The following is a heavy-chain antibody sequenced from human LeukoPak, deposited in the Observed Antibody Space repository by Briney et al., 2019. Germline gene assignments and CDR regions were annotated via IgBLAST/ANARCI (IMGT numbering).Heavy chain of an antibody. D-gene: IGHD2-2*01. CDR3: TPGYCSSTSCSHYFDY. V-gene: IGHV3-48*01. CDR1: GFTFITYS. Sequence: GGSLRLSCAASGFTFITYSMNWVRPAPGKGLEWVSYISSTSNTIYYADSVKGRFTVSRDNAKNSLYLQMNSLRAEDTAMYYCTPGYCSSTSCSHYFDYWGQGTLVTVSS. CDR2: ISSTSNTI. J-gene: IGHJ4*02.